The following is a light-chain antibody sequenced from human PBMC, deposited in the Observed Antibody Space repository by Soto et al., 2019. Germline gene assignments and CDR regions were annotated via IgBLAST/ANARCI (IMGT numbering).Light chain of an antibody. J-gene: IGKJ4*01. CDR2: AAS. CDR3: QQSYSTPLT. Sequence: DIQMTQSPSSLSASVGDRVTITCRASQRISSSVNWYQQKPGKAPKLLIYAASSLQSGVPSRFSGSGSGTDFTLTISSLQPEDFATYDCQQSYSTPLTFGGGTKVEIK. CDR1: QRISSS. V-gene: IGKV1-39*01.